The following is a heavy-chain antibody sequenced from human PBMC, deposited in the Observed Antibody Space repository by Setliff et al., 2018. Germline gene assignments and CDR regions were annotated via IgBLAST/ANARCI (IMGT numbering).Heavy chain of an antibody. CDR2: ISRGGNTI. V-gene: IGHV3-11*04. CDR3: ARDGDSSGWYAGGEFDY. J-gene: IGHJ4*02. D-gene: IGHD6-19*01. CDR1: GFTFSDYY. Sequence: GGSLRLSCAASGFTFSDYYMTWIRQAPGKGLEWVSYISRGGNTIYYADSVKGRFTISRDNSKNTLYLQMGSLRAEDMAVYYCARDGDSSGWYAGGEFDYWGQGTLVTVSS.